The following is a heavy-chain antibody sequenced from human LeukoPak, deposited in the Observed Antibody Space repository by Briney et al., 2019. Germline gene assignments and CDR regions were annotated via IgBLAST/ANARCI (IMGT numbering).Heavy chain of an antibody. CDR1: GGSISSRSYY. CDR2: IYYSGST. J-gene: IGHJ6*03. CDR3: ARSGSYGVDDYYYYYMDV. D-gene: IGHD1-26*01. V-gene: IGHV4-39*01. Sequence: SETLSLTCTVSGGSISSRSYYWGWIRQPPGKGLEWIGSIYYSGSTYYNPSLKSRVTISVDTSKNQFSLKLSSVTAADTAVYYCARSGSYGVDDYYYYYMDVWGKGTTVTVS.